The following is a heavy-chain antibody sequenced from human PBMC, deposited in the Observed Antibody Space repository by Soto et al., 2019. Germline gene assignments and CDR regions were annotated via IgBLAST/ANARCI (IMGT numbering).Heavy chain of an antibody. CDR1: GGSISSYY. CDR2: IYYSGST. D-gene: IGHD6-13*01. J-gene: IGHJ4*02. Sequence: PSETLSLTCTVSGGSISSYYWSWIRQPPGKGLEWIGYIYYSGSTNYNPSLKSRVTISVDTSKNQFSLKLSSVTAADTAVYYCDRNSWNLDYWGQGTLVTVSS. CDR3: DRNSWNLDY. V-gene: IGHV4-59*01.